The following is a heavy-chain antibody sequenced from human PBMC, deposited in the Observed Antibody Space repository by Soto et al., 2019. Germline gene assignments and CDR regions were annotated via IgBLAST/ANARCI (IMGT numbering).Heavy chain of an antibody. J-gene: IGHJ6*02. CDR3: ARGAGVPAAASYYYGMDV. V-gene: IGHV4-59*01. Sequence: PSETLSLTCTVSGGSISSYYWSWIRQPPGKGLEWIGYIYYSGSTNYNPSLKSRVTISVDTSKNQFSLKLSSVTAADTAVYYCARGAGVPAAASYYYGMDVWGQGTTVT. CDR2: IYYSGST. CDR1: GGSISSYY. D-gene: IGHD2-2*01.